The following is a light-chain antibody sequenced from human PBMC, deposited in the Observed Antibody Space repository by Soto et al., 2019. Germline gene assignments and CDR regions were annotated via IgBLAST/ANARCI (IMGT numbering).Light chain of an antibody. Sequence: DIQMTQSPSSLSASVGDRVTITCRASQSISSYLNCYQQKPGKAPKLLIYAASILQSGVPSRFSGSGSGTDFTLTISSLQPEYVATYYCQQSYSTPQTFGQGTKLAIK. J-gene: IGKJ2*01. CDR1: QSISSY. CDR2: AAS. CDR3: QQSYSTPQT. V-gene: IGKV1-39*01.